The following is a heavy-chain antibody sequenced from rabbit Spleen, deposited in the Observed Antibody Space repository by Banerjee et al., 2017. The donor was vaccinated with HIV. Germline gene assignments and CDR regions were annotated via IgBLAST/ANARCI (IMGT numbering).Heavy chain of an antibody. CDR1: GFSFSSSDY. Sequence: QSLEESGGDLVKPGASLTLTCTASGFSFSSSDYMCWVRQAPGKGLEWIACINTDTGNNVYATWAKGRFTISRTSSTTVTLQMTSLTVADTATYFCAREDGHVVDGWVLFDLWGQGTLVTVS. CDR3: AREDGHVVDGWVLFDL. V-gene: IGHV1S40*01. CDR2: INTDTGNN. D-gene: IGHD6-1*01. J-gene: IGHJ3*01.